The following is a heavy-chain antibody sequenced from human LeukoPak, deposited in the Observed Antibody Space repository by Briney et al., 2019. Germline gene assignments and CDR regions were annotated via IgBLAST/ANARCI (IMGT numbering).Heavy chain of an antibody. CDR2: ISTSGSNI. V-gene: IGHV3-48*03. CDR3: AREDYDSGSDTFDI. CDR1: GFTFSSYE. J-gene: IGHJ3*02. D-gene: IGHD3-10*01. Sequence: GGSLRLSCAASGFTFSSYEMNWVRQAPGKGLEWVSYISTSGSNIYYGDSVKGRFTISRDNAKKSLYLQMNSLRAEDTAVYYRAREDYDSGSDTFDIWGQGTMVTVSS.